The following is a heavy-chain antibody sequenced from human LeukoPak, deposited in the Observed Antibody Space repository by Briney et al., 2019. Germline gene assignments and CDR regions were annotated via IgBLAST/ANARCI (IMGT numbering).Heavy chain of an antibody. CDR2: IYYSGST. Sequence: PSETLSLTCTVSGGSISSSSYYWGWIRQPPGKGLEWTGSIYYSGSTYYNPSLKSRVTISVDTSKNQFSLKLSSVTAADTAVYYCAREGCSGGSCYRFDYWGQGTLVTVSS. CDR1: GGSISSSSYY. CDR3: AREGCSGGSCYRFDY. D-gene: IGHD2-15*01. J-gene: IGHJ4*02. V-gene: IGHV4-39*07.